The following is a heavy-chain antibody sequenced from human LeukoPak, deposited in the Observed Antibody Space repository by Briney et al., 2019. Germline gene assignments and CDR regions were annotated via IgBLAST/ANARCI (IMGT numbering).Heavy chain of an antibody. CDR2: FKPNTRTA. J-gene: IGHJ4*01. Sequence: AAVKVSFKASGYTFTTYFLYWVRQAPAQGLEWMGAFKPNTRTAHQGLRFRDGVRMTGDMHTHTVLLVLNSMSSDDAAVYYCVGGQDGGTYDYWGQGTLVTVST. CDR3: VGGQDGGTYDY. CDR1: GYTFTTYF. D-gene: IGHD3-16*01. V-gene: IGHV1-46*01.